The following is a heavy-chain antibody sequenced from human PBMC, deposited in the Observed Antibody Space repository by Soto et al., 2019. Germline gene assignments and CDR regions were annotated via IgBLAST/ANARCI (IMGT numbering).Heavy chain of an antibody. D-gene: IGHD3-10*01. J-gene: IGHJ5*02. V-gene: IGHV4-4*07. Sequence: SETLSLTCTVSGGSISSYYWSWIRQPAGKGLEWIGRIYTSGSTNYNPSLKSRVTMSVDTSKNQFSLKLSSVTAADTAVYYCARDAGDGLWFGELSNNWFDPWGQGTLVTVSS. CDR3: ARDAGDGLWFGELSNNWFDP. CDR1: GGSISSYY. CDR2: IYTSGST.